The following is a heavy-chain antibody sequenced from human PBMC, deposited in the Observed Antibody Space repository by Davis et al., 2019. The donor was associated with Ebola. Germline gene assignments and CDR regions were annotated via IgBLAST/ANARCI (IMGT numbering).Heavy chain of an antibody. Sequence: MPSETLSLTCTVSGGSISSGGYYWSWIRQHPGKGLEWIGYIYYSGSTYYNPSLKSRVTISVDTSKNQFSLKLSSVTAADTAVYYCARWDTASARFDYWGQGTLVTVSS. J-gene: IGHJ4*02. CDR1: GGSISSGGYY. CDR2: IYYSGST. CDR3: ARWDTASARFDY. D-gene: IGHD5-18*01. V-gene: IGHV4-31*03.